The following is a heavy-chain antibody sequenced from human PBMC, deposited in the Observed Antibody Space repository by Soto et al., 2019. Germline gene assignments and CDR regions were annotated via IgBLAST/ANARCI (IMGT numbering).Heavy chain of an antibody. J-gene: IGHJ4*02. Sequence: EVQLVESGGGLVQPGGSLRLSCAASGFTFSSYGMNWVRQAPGKGLAWVSYISSGRPTIQYADSVKGRFTSSRDNAKNSLYLKMNSLRDEDTAVYYCARGGADRPDYWGQGTLVTVSS. D-gene: IGHD6-6*01. V-gene: IGHV3-48*02. CDR3: ARGGADRPDY. CDR1: GFTFSSYG. CDR2: ISSGRPTI.